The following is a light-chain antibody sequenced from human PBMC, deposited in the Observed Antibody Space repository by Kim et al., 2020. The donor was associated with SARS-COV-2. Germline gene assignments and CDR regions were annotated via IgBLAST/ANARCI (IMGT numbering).Light chain of an antibody. V-gene: IGLV6-57*04. J-gene: IGLJ2*01. Sequence: NFMLTQPHSVSESPGKTVTISCTRSSGSIDDNYVQWYQQRPGGAPTTVIYEDDQRPSGVSDRFSGSIDNSSTSASLTISGLRTEDEADYYCQSYNRDSVIFGTGTKLTVL. CDR3: QSYNRDSVI. CDR2: EDD. CDR1: SGSIDDNY.